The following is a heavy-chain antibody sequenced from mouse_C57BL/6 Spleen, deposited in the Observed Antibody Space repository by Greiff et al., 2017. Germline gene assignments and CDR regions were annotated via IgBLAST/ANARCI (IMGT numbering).Heavy chain of an antibody. D-gene: IGHD4-1*01. CDR3: ARVTGPYAMDY. Sequence: VQLQQSGPELVKPGASVKIPCKASGYTFTDYNMDWVKQSHGKSLEWIGDINPNNGGTIYNQKFKGKATLTVDKSSSTAYMELRSLTSEDTAVYYCARVTGPYAMDYWGQGTSVTVSS. J-gene: IGHJ4*01. V-gene: IGHV1-18*01. CDR2: INPNNGGT. CDR1: GYTFTDYN.